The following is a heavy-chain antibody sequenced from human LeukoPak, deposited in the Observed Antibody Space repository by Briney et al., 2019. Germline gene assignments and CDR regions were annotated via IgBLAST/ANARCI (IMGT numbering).Heavy chain of an antibody. J-gene: IGHJ3*01. V-gene: IGHV3-30*18. CDR2: ISSDGNHY. Sequence: GGSLRLSCVASGFSFSTYGMHWVRQAPGKGLEWVAVISSDGNHYFYVDSVKGRFTISRDNSKNTLYLQMDSLRAEDTAFYYCAKEYRDFSGYDYWGQGTMVAVSS. CDR3: AKEYRDFSGYDY. CDR1: GFSFSTYG. D-gene: IGHD5-12*01.